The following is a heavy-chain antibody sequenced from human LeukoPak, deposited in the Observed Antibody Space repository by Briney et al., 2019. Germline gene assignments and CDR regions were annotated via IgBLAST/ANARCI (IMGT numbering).Heavy chain of an antibody. D-gene: IGHD1-26*01. CDR2: INHSGST. Sequence: SETLSLTCAVYGGSFSGYYWSWIRQPPGKGLEWIGEINHSGSTNYNPSLKSRVTISVDTFKNQFSLKLSSVTAADTAVYYCARGWELLRPFDYWGQGTLVTVSS. CDR1: GGSFSGYY. J-gene: IGHJ4*02. V-gene: IGHV4-34*01. CDR3: ARGWELLRPFDY.